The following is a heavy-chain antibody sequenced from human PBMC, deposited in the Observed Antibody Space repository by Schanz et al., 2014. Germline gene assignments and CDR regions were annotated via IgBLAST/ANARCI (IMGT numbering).Heavy chain of an antibody. J-gene: IGHJ4*02. Sequence: QEQLVQSGAEVKKPGASVKVSCTASGYTFTSYDINWVRQAPGQGLEWLGWMNPNSGNPGFAQKFRGRVTMTRNTSMSTAYIELHILTSEDTAVYYCARGRTFDYWGQGTLVTVSS. CDR2: MNPNSGNP. V-gene: IGHV1-8*01. CDR1: GYTFTSYD. CDR3: ARGRTFDY.